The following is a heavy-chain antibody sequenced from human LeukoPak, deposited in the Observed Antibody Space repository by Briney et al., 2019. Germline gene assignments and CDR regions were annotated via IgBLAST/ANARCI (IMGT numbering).Heavy chain of an antibody. CDR3: ARGSGWYPH. V-gene: IGHV4-59*02. Sequence: SETLSLTCSVSGGSVGSNYWSWVRQPPGKGLEWIGYISYSGDTKYNPSLKSRLSMSVDTSKNQCSLMLTSVTAAGAAVYYCARGSGWYPHWGQGTRVTVSS. CDR1: GGSVGSNY. J-gene: IGHJ1*01. D-gene: IGHD6-19*01. CDR2: ISYSGDT.